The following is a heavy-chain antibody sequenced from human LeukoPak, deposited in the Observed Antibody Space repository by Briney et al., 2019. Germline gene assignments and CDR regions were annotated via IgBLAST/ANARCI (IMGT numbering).Heavy chain of an antibody. CDR2: INPNSGGT. Sequence: ASVKVSCKASGYTFTGYYMHWVRQTPGQGLEWMGWINPNSGGTNYAQKFQGRVTMTRNTSISTAHMELSRLRSDDTAVYYCARAGYDFWGSDCDFWGQGTLVTVSS. J-gene: IGHJ4*02. CDR1: GYTFTGYY. D-gene: IGHD3/OR15-3a*01. V-gene: IGHV1-2*02. CDR3: ARAGYDFWGSDCDF.